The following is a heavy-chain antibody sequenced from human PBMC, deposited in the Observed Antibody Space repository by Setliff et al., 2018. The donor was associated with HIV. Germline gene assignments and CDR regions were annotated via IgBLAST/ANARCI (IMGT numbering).Heavy chain of an antibody. J-gene: IGHJ4*02. V-gene: IGHV4-59*01. Sequence: SETLSLTCNVSGASISSYYWSWIRQPPGKGLEWIGYIYYRGGTNYNPSLKSRLTISVDAAKNQFSLKLSSVTTADTAVYYCARATATWLVDNWGQGTLVPVSS. CDR3: ARATATWLVDN. CDR1: GASISSYY. D-gene: IGHD2-15*01. CDR2: IYYRGGT.